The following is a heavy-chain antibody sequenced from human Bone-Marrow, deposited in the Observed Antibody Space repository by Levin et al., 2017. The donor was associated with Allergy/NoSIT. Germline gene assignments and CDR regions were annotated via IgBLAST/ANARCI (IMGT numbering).Heavy chain of an antibody. Sequence: SCAASGFTFSRYSMHWVRQAPGKGLEWVAYISHDGSNKYYADSLKGRFTISRDNSKNTVFLQMNSLRAEDTAVYYCAKDLATGYGHYDFDIWGQGTMVAVSS. D-gene: IGHD5-18*01. J-gene: IGHJ3*02. CDR3: AKDLATGYGHYDFDI. CDR2: ISHDGSNK. CDR1: GFTFSRYS. V-gene: IGHV3-30*18.